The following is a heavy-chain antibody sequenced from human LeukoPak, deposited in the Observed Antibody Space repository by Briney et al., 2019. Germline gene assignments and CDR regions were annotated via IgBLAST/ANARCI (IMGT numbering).Heavy chain of an antibody. V-gene: IGHV4-59*08. CDR3: ARHVIAARPGGMDV. Sequence: SETLSLTCTVSGGSISSYYWSWIRQPPGKGLEWIGYIYYSGSTNYNPSLKSRVTISVDTSKNQFSLKLSSVTAADTAAYYCARHVIAARPGGMDVWGQGTTVTVSS. CDR2: IYYSGST. CDR1: GGSISSYY. D-gene: IGHD6-6*01. J-gene: IGHJ6*02.